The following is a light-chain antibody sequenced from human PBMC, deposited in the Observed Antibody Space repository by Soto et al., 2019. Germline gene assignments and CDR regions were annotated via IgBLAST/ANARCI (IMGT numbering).Light chain of an antibody. CDR2: KAS. J-gene: IGKJ1*01. CDR1: QSISSW. Sequence: DLQMTQAPSTMSASVGDIVTISCRASQSISSWLSWYQQKPGKAPKLLIYKASSLESGVPSRFSGSGSGTQFTLTISSLQPDDFATYYCQQYDSYPQTFGQGTKVEI. V-gene: IGKV1-5*03. CDR3: QQYDSYPQT.